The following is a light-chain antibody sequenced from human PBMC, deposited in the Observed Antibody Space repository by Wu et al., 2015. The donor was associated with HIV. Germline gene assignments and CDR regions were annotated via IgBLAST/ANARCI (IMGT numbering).Light chain of an antibody. Sequence: EIVLTQSPGTLSLSPGERATLSCRASQSVSRGYLAWYQQAPGQAPRLLIFGASNRANGITDRFSGSGSGTDFTLTISSLEPEDFAVYYCQQRSNWPWTFGQGTKVEIK. CDR2: GAS. J-gene: IGKJ1*01. CDR1: QSVSRGY. CDR3: QQRSNWPWT. V-gene: IGKV3D-20*02.